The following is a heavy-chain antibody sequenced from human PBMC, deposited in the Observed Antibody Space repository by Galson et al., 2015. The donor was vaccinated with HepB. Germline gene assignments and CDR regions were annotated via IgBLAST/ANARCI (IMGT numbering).Heavy chain of an antibody. CDR3: ARVLPGSYRYLDL. CDR1: GFIFSNYW. V-gene: IGHV3-74*01. CDR2: INNGGNEI. D-gene: IGHD1-26*01. J-gene: IGHJ2*01. Sequence: SLRLSCAASGFIFSNYWMHWVRHAPGKGLVWVSRINNGGNEINYADSVKGRFTISRDNAKNTMYLQMNSLRAEDTAVYYCARVLPGSYRYLDLWGRGTLVTVSS.